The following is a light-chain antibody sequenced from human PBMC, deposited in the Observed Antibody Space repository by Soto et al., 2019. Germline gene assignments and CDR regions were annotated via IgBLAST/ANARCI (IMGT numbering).Light chain of an antibody. Sequence: QAVVTQPPSSSGTPGQRVTISCSGSSSNIGSNTVNWYQQLPGTAPKLLIFGNNQRSSGVPDRFSGSKSRTSASLAISGLHFEDEADYYCAAWDDSLNAVVLGGGTQLTVL. V-gene: IGLV1-44*01. J-gene: IGLJ2*01. CDR3: AAWDDSLNAVV. CDR2: GNN. CDR1: SSNIGSNT.